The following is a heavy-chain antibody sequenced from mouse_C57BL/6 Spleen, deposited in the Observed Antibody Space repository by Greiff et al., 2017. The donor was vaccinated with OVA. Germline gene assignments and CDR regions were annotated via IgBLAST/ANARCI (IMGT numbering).Heavy chain of an antibody. J-gene: IGHJ1*03. CDR3: ARGEDYYGSSYVWYFDV. V-gene: IGHV1-81*01. CDR1: GYTFTSYG. Sequence: VQRVESGAELARPGASVKLSCKASGYTFTSYGISWVKQRTGQGLEWIGEIYPRSGNTYYTEKFKGKATLTADKSSSTAYMERRSLTSEDSAVYFCARGEDYYGSSYVWYFDVWGTGTTVTVSS. CDR2: IYPRSGNT. D-gene: IGHD1-1*01.